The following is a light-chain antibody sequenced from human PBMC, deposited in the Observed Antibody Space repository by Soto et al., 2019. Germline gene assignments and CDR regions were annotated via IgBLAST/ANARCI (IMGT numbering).Light chain of an antibody. CDR2: AAS. Sequence: EMVMTQSPATLSVSPGERATLSCRASQSVSSNLAWYQQKPGQAPRLLIYAASTRATGIPARFSGSGSGTEFTLTISSLQSEDFAVYYCQQYNNWPGTVGQGTKVEI. CDR1: QSVSSN. CDR3: QQYNNWPGT. J-gene: IGKJ1*01. V-gene: IGKV3-15*01.